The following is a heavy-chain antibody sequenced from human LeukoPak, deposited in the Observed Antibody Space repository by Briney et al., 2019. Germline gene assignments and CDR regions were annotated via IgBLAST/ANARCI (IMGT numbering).Heavy chain of an antibody. CDR2: IYYSGST. Sequence: SETLSLTCTVSGGSIRSGGYYWSWIRQHPGKGLEWIGNIYYSGSTSYNPSLKNRVTISVDTSKNQFSLKLTSVTAADTAVYYCASPRDVVVVVAATAGYFDLWGRGTLVTVSS. J-gene: IGHJ2*01. D-gene: IGHD2-15*01. CDR3: ASPRDVVVVVAATAGYFDL. V-gene: IGHV4-31*03. CDR1: GGSIRSGGYY.